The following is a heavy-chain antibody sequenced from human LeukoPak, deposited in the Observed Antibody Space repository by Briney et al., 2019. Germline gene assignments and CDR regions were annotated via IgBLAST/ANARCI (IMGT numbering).Heavy chain of an antibody. CDR3: ARTTTTFDD. Sequence: SETLSLTCTVSGGSINSFYWSWIRQPPGKGLEWIGYVSDTGSTNYNPSLKSRVTISVVTSKNQFYLKLTSVTAADTAVYYCARTTTTFDDWGHGTLVTVSS. V-gene: IGHV4-59*01. D-gene: IGHD4-11*01. J-gene: IGHJ4*01. CDR2: VSDTGST. CDR1: GGSINSFY.